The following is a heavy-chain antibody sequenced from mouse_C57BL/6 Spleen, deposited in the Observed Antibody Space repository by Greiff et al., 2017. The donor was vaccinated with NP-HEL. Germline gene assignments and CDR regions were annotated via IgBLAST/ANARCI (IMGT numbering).Heavy chain of an antibody. CDR1: GYAFSSSW. V-gene: IGHV1-82*01. D-gene: IGHD1-1*01. CDR2: IYPGDGDT. J-gene: IGHJ4*01. CDR3: ASGSSSLYYAMDY. Sequence: QVQLKESGPELVKPGASVKISCKASGYAFSSSWMNWVKQRPGKGLEWIGRIYPGDGDTNYNGKFKGKATLTADKSSSTAYMQLSSLTSEDSAVYFCASGSSSLYYAMDYWGQGTSVTVSS.